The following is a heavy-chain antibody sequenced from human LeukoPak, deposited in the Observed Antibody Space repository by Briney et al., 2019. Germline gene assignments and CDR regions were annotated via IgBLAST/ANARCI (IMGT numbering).Heavy chain of an antibody. D-gene: IGHD3-16*01. CDR2: VMSGRGST. CDR1: GFSVSDYS. J-gene: IGHJ4*02. CDR3: TRERRGSYYAFES. Sequence: GGSLRLSCAASGFSVSDYSISWIRQSPGEGPEWISYVMSGRGSTNYADPVKGRFTISRDNAKNSVALQLDGLRADDTAVYFCTRERRGSYYAFESWGQGTLVTVSS. V-gene: IGHV3-11*05.